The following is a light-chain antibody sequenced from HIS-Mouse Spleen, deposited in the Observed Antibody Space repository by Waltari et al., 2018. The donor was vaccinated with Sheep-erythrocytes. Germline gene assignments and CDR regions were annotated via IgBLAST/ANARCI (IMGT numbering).Light chain of an antibody. J-gene: IGLJ1*01. V-gene: IGLV3-21*02. CDR1: NIGSKS. CDR2: DDR. Sequence: SYVLTQPPSVSVAPGPTARITCGGNNIGSKSVHWYQQKPGQAPVLVVYDDRDRPSGIPERFSGSNSGNTATLTISRVEAGDEADYYCQVWDSSSDHPYVFGTGTKVTVL. CDR3: QVWDSSSDHPYV.